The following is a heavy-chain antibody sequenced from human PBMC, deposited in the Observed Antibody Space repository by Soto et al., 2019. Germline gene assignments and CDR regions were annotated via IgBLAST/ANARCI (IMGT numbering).Heavy chain of an antibody. CDR1: GFSLSTSGVG. CDR3: AHFRIAAARPSYYYGMDV. Sequence: SGPTLVNPTQTLTLTCTFSGFSLSTSGVGVGWIRQPPGKALEWLALIYWDDDKRYSPSLKSRLTITKDTSKNQVVLTMTNMDPVDTATYYCAHFRIAAARPSYYYGMDVWGQGTTVTVSS. CDR2: IYWDDDK. D-gene: IGHD6-13*01. V-gene: IGHV2-5*02. J-gene: IGHJ6*02.